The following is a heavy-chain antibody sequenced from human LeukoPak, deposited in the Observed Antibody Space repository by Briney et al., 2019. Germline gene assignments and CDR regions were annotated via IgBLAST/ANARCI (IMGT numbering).Heavy chain of an antibody. D-gene: IGHD4-11*01. CDR3: ARGGSYSNSAVDY. CDR1: GGSISSGDYY. J-gene: IGHJ4*02. CDR2: IYYSGST. V-gene: IGHV4-30-4*08. Sequence: PSETLSLTCTVSGGSISSGDYYWSWIRQPPGKGLEWIGYIYYSGSTYYNPSLKSRVTISVDTSKNQFSLKLSSVTAADTAVYYCARGGSYSNSAVDYWGQGTLVTVSS.